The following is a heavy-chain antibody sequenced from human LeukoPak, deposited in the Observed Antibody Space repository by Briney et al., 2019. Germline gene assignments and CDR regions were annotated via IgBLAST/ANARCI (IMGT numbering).Heavy chain of an antibody. CDR1: GGSISSDASY. J-gene: IGHJ6*02. Sequence: ASETLSLTCTVSGGSISSDASYWAWIRHPPGKGLEWIGSIYYGGDTYYNTSLQSRVSISVDASKNEFSLKLSSVTAADTAVFYCARLFSRGWEYRYGLGVWGQGTTITVSS. V-gene: IGHV4-39*01. CDR3: ARLFSRGWEYRYGLGV. CDR2: IYYGGDT. D-gene: IGHD6-19*01.